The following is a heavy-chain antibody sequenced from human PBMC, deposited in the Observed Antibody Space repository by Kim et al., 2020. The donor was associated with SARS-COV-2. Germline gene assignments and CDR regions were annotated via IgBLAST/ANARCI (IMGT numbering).Heavy chain of an antibody. J-gene: IGHJ6*03. V-gene: IGHV4-31*03. CDR3: ARALKYSSSSGRYYYYYMDV. D-gene: IGHD6-6*01. CDR1: GGSISSGGYY. CDR2: IYYSGST. Sequence: SETLSLTCTVSGGSISSGGYYWSWIRQHPGKGLEWIGYIYYSGSTYYNPSLKSRVTISVDTSKNQFSLKLSSVTAADTAVYYCARALKYSSSSGRYYYYYMDVWGKGTTVTVSS.